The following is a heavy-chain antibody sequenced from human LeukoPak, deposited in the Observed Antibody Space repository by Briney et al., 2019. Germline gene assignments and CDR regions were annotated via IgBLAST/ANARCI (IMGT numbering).Heavy chain of an antibody. D-gene: IGHD3-10*01. Sequence: GGSLRLSCAASGFSFSSFSMNWVRQAPGKGLEWVSYISGGSSFTYYVDSVKGRFTISRDNAKNSVYLQMNSLRAEDTAVYHCAAGGDYYYHMDVWGKGTTVTVSS. CDR3: AAGGDYYYHMDV. CDR1: GFSFSSFS. V-gene: IGHV3-21*01. CDR2: ISGGSSFT. J-gene: IGHJ6*03.